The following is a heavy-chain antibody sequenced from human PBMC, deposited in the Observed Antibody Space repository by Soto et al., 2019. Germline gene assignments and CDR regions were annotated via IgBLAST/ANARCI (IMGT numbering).Heavy chain of an antibody. CDR3: TAPDCSSTSCYSDYYYGMDV. CDR2: IIPIFGTA. J-gene: IGHJ6*02. Sequence: SLKVSCKASGGTFSSYAISWLRQAPGQGLEWMGGIIPIFGTANYAQKFQGRVTITADESTSTAYMELSSLRSEDTAVYYCTAPDCSSTSCYSDYYYGMDVWGQGTTVTVSS. CDR1: GGTFSSYA. D-gene: IGHD2-2*01. V-gene: IGHV1-69*13.